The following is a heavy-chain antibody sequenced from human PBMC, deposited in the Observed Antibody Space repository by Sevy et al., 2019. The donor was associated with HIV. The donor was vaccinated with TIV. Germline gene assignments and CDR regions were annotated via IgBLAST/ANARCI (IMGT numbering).Heavy chain of an antibody. CDR2: INTDGSST. D-gene: IGHD2-2*01. CDR1: GFTFSSHW. CDR3: ARDGGCSSTSCLLYFDS. Sequence: GGSLRLSCTASGFTFSSHWMHWVRQAPGKGLVWVSRINTDGSSTDYADSVKARFTISRDNAKNTLYLQMNSLRADDTAVYFCARDGGCSSTSCLLYFDSWGQGALVTVSS. J-gene: IGHJ4*02. V-gene: IGHV3-74*01.